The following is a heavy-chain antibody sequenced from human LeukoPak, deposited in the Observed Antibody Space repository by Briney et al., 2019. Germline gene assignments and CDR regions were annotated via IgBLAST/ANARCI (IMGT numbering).Heavy chain of an antibody. J-gene: IGHJ4*02. Sequence: VESGGGLVKPGGSLRLSCAASGFTVNDAWMSWVRQAPGKGLEWVGRIKNRAGGGSTDYAAPVKGRFTISRDDSKNTLYLQMNSLKPEDTAVYYCASEDPWLPVKEITFWGQGTLVTVSS. CDR1: GFTVNDAW. CDR3: ASEDPWLPVKEITF. D-gene: IGHD5-12*01. CDR2: IKNRAGGGST. V-gene: IGHV3-15*01.